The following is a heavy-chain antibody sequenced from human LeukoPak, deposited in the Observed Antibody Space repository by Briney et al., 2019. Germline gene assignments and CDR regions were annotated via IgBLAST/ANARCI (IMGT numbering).Heavy chain of an antibody. CDR1: GYTFTSYD. CDR2: MNPNSGNT. D-gene: IGHD3-10*01. CDR3: ARAGDYGSGSYSYYFDY. J-gene: IGHJ4*02. V-gene: IGHV1-8*01. Sequence: GASVKVSCKASGYTFTSYDINWVRQATGQGLEWMGWMNPNSGNTGYAQKFQGRVTMTRNTSISTAYMELSSLRSEDTAVYYCARAGDYGSGSYSYYFDYWGQGTLVTVSS.